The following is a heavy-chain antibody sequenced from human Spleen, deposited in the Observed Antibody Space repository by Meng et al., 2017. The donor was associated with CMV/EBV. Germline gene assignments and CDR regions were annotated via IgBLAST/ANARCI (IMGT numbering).Heavy chain of an antibody. V-gene: IGHV1-69*05. CDR2: IVPIFGTA. D-gene: IGHD1-1*01. CDR1: AGTISGYA. J-gene: IGHJ4*02. Sequence: AAAGTISGYACSWMRQAPGQGLEWMGGIVPIFGTANYAQKFQGRVTITKDEITSTAYKELSSMRAEDTAVYYGTRLPGGERAPARDYWGQGTLVTVSS. CDR3: TRLPGGERAPARDY.